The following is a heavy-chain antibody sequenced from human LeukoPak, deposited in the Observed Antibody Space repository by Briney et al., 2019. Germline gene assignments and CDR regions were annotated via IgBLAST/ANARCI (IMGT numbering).Heavy chain of an antibody. CDR3: AKDVVTHRSYYYYYMDV. D-gene: IGHD4-23*01. Sequence: GGSLRLSCAASGFTFSSYGMHWVRQAPGKGLEWVAFIRYDGSNKYYADSVKGRFTISRDNSKNTLYLQMNSLRAEDTAVYYCAKDVVTHRSYYYYYMDVWGKGTTVTVSS. CDR1: GFTFSSYG. V-gene: IGHV3-30*02. J-gene: IGHJ6*03. CDR2: IRYDGSNK.